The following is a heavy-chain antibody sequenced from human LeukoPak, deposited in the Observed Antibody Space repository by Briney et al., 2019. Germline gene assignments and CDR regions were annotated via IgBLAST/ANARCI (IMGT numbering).Heavy chain of an antibody. D-gene: IGHD1-26*01. J-gene: IGHJ4*02. V-gene: IGHV3-21*01. CDR3: ARSYSGSYYADY. Sequence: PGGSLRLSCAASGFTFSSYGMNWVRQAPGKGLEWVSSISSSSSYIYYADSVKGRFTISRDNAKNSLYLQMNSLRAEDTAVYYCARSYSGSYYADYWGQGTLVTVSS. CDR1: GFTFSSYG. CDR2: ISSSSSYI.